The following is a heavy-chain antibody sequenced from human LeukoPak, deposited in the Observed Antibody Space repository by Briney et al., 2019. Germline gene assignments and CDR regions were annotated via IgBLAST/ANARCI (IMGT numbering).Heavy chain of an antibody. D-gene: IGHD3-10*01. CDR2: IYYSGST. V-gene: IGHV4-39*01. J-gene: IGHJ4*02. CDR3: ASPRRGSGSYYVDY. CDR1: GGSISSSSYY. Sequence: SETLSLTCTVSGGSISSSSYYWGWIRQPPGKGLEWIGSIYYSGSTYYNPSLKSRVTISVDTSKNQFSLKLSSVTAADTAVYYCASPRRGSGSYYVDYWGQGTLVTVSS.